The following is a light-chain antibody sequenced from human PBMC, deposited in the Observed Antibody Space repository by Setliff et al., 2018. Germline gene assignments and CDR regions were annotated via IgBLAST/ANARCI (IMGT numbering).Light chain of an antibody. J-gene: IGLJ2*01. CDR3: SSYTTSSLRV. Sequence: SALTQPPSASGSPGQAVTISCTGSSSDIGYYNYVSWYQQHPGKAPKLLIYEVSNRPSGVPDRFSGSKSDNTASLTVSGLQAEDEANYYCSSYTTSSLRVFGGGTKVTVL. CDR2: EVS. V-gene: IGLV2-8*01. CDR1: SSDIGYYNY.